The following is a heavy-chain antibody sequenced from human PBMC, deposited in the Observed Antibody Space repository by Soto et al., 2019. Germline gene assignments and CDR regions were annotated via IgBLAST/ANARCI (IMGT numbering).Heavy chain of an antibody. Sequence: GGSRRLSCEASGFRFNSYSMNWVRQAPQKGLEWVSLIDARSNYIYYADSVKGRFTISRDNARNSLYLQMDSLRVEDTAVYYCVRENEMAGATSAFEYWGQGTPVTVSS. J-gene: IGHJ4*02. D-gene: IGHD1-26*01. CDR1: GFRFNSYS. CDR3: VRENEMAGATSAFEY. V-gene: IGHV3-21*06. CDR2: IDARSNYI.